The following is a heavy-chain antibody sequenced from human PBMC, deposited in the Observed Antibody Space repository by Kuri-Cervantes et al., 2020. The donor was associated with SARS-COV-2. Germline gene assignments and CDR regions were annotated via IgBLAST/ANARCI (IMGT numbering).Heavy chain of an antibody. D-gene: IGHD3-3*01. V-gene: IGHV4-59*12. CDR3: ARLSRIFGVVIAQKSGFDY. J-gene: IGHJ4*02. Sequence: SETLSLTCTVSGGSISSYYWSWIRQPPGKGLEWIGYIYYSGSTNYNPSLKSRVTISVDTSKNQSSLKLSSVTAADTAVYYCARLSRIFGVVIAQKSGFDYWGQGTLVTVSS. CDR2: IYYSGST. CDR1: GGSISSYY.